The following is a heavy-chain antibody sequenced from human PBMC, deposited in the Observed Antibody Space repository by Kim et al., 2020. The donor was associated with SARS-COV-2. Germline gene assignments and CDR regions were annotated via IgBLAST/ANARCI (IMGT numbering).Heavy chain of an antibody. D-gene: IGHD2-2*02. Sequence: SETLSLTCAVYGGSFSGYYWSWIRQPPGKGLEWIGEINHSGSTNYNPSLKSRVTISVDTSKNQFSLKLSSVTAADTAVYYCARGGVVPAAIEPHFDYWGQGTLVTVSS. CDR3: ARGGVVPAAIEPHFDY. CDR2: INHSGST. V-gene: IGHV4-34*01. CDR1: GGSFSGYY. J-gene: IGHJ4*02.